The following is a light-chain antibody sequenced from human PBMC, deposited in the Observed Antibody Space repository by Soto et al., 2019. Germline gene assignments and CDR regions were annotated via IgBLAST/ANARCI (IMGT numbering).Light chain of an antibody. CDR3: QQYCSSSYT. J-gene: IGKJ2*01. CDR1: QRVSSNS. CDR2: DAS. Sequence: EIVLTQSPATLSLSPGERATLSCGASQRVSSNSLAWYQQKPGLAPRLLIYDASSRATGIPDRFSGSGSGTDFTLTISRLEPEDFAVYYCQQYCSSSYTFGQGTKLDSK. V-gene: IGKV3D-20*01.